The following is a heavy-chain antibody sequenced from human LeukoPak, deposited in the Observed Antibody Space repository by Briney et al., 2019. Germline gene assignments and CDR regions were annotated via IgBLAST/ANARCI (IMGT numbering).Heavy chain of an antibody. Sequence: ASVKVSCKASGYTFTNYGISWVRQAPGQGLEWMGWISAYTGNTNYAQNLQGRVTMTTDTSTGTAYMELRSLRSDDTAVYYCARSGVGYFCDSTGYYPLDYWGQGTLVTVSS. J-gene: IGHJ4*02. V-gene: IGHV1-18*01. D-gene: IGHD3-22*01. CDR2: ISAYTGNT. CDR3: ARSGVGYFCDSTGYYPLDY. CDR1: GYTFTNYG.